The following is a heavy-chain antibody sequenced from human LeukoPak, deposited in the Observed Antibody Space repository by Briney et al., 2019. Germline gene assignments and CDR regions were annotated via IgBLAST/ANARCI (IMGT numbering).Heavy chain of an antibody. V-gene: IGHV4-59*01. CDR3: ARSYGYSSGWYGAYYFDY. J-gene: IGHJ4*02. CDR2: IYYSGST. Sequence: SETLSLTCTVSGGSISNYYWSWIRQPPGKGLEWIGYIYYSGSTNYNPSLKSRVTLLVDTSKNQFSLSLSSVTAADTAVYYCARSYGYSSGWYGAYYFDYWGQGTLVTVSS. D-gene: IGHD6-19*01. CDR1: GGSISNYY.